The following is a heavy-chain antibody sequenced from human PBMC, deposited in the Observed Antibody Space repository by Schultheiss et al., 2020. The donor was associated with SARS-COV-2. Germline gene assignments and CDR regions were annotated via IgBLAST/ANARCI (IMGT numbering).Heavy chain of an antibody. Sequence: GGSLRLSCAASGFTVSSNYMSWVRQAPGKGLEWVSAISGSGGSTYYADSVKGRFTISRDNSKNTLYLQMSSLRDEDTAVYYCAKDVDFGDYYGMDVWGQGTTVTVSS. CDR3: AKDVDFGDYYGMDV. J-gene: IGHJ6*02. V-gene: IGHV3-23*01. D-gene: IGHD4-17*01. CDR2: ISGSGGST. CDR1: GFTVSSNY.